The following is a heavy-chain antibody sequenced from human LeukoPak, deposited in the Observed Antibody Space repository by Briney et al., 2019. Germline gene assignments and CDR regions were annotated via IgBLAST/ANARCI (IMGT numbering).Heavy chain of an antibody. CDR2: TYYRSKWYN. V-gene: IGHV6-1*01. J-gene: IGHJ5*02. CDR1: GDSVSSNSAA. Sequence: SQTLSLTCAISGDSVSSNSAAWNWIRQSPSRGLEWLGRTYYRSKWYNDYAVSVKSRITINPDTSKNQFSLQLNSVPPEDTAVYYCADSTGYSSGWYNENWFDPWGQGTLVTVSS. CDR3: ADSTGYSSGWYNENWFDP. D-gene: IGHD6-19*01.